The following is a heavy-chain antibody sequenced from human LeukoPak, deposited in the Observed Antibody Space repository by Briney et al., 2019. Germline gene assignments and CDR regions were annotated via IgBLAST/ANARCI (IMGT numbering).Heavy chain of an antibody. D-gene: IGHD3-3*01. J-gene: IGHJ4*02. CDR1: GYTFTSYY. V-gene: IGHV1-46*01. CDR2: INPSGGST. CDR3: ARDGEYYDFWSGYNY. Sequence: ASVKVSCEASGYTFTSYYMHWVRQAPGQGLEWMGIINPSGGSTSYAQKFQGRVTITADKSTSTAYMELSSLRSEDTAVYYCARDGEYYDFWSGYNYWGQGTLVTVSS.